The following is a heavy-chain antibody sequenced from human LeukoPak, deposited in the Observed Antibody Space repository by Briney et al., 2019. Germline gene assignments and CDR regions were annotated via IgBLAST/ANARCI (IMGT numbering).Heavy chain of an antibody. CDR2: IYHSGST. J-gene: IGHJ5*02. CDR3: ARDGREYQLLWGSGWFDP. Sequence: PSETLSLTCAVSGYSISSGYYWGRIRQPPGKGLEWIGSIYHSGSTYYNPSLKSRVTISVDTSKNQFSLKLSSVTAADTAVYYCARDGREYQLLWGSGWFDPWGQGTLVTVSS. CDR1: GYSISSGYY. V-gene: IGHV4-38-2*02. D-gene: IGHD2-2*01.